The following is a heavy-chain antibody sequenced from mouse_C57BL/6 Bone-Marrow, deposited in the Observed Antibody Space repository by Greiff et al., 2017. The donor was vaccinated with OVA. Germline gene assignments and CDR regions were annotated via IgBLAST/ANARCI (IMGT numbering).Heavy chain of an antibody. V-gene: IGHV5-4*01. D-gene: IGHD1-1*01. CDR2: ISDGGSYT. J-gene: IGHJ4*01. CDR1: GFTFSSYA. CDR3: ARDRNYYGSSYAMDY. Sequence: EVMLVESGGGLVKPGGSLKLSYAASGFTFSSYAMSWVRQTPEKRLEWVATISDGGSYTYYPDNVKGRFTISRDNAKNNLYLQMSHLKSEDTAMYYCARDRNYYGSSYAMDYWGQGASVTVSS.